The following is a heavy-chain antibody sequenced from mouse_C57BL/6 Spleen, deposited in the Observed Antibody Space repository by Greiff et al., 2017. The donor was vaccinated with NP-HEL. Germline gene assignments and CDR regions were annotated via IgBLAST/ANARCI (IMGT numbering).Heavy chain of an antibody. Sequence: LQESGPELVKPGASVKISCKASGYSFTDYNMNWVKQSNGKSLEWIGVINPNYGTTSYNQKFKGKATLTVDQSSSTAYMQLNSLTSEDSAVYYCARAAYYSNYEGYYAMDYWGQGTSVTVSS. CDR1: GYSFTDYN. V-gene: IGHV1-39*01. CDR3: ARAAYYSNYEGYYAMDY. D-gene: IGHD2-5*01. CDR2: INPNYGTT. J-gene: IGHJ4*01.